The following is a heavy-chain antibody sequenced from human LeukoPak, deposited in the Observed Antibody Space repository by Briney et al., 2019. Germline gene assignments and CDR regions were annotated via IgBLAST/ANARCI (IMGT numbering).Heavy chain of an antibody. CDR2: IYTSGSGST. J-gene: IGHJ4*02. V-gene: IGHV4-61*02. CDR1: GGSISSCGYY. CDR3: AREFTL. Sequence: PSETLSLTRTVSGGSISSCGYYWSWIRQPAGKGLEWIERIYTSGSGSTNYNPSQKSRVTISPDTSKNQFSLNLGSVTAADTAVYSCAREFTLWGQGTLVTVSS.